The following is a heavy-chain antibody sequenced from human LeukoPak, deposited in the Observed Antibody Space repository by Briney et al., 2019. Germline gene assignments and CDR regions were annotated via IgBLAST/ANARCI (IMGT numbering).Heavy chain of an antibody. V-gene: IGHV3-9*01. D-gene: IGHD6-19*01. CDR3: AKGGQWLAQGAFDI. CDR2: ISWNSGSI. CDR1: GFTFDDYA. J-gene: IGHJ3*02. Sequence: SLRLSCAASGFTFDDYAMHWVRQAPGKGLEWVSGISWNSGSIGYADSVKGRFTISRDNAKNSLYLQMNSLRAEDTALYYCAKGGQWLAQGAFDIWGQGTMVTVSP.